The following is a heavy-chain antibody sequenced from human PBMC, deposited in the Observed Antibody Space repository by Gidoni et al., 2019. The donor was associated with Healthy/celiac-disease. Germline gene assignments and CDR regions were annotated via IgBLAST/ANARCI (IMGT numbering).Heavy chain of an antibody. Sequence: QGQLVQSGAEVKKPGSSVKVSCKGSGGTFSSYALIWVRQAPGQGLEWMCVIIPIFGTANYAQKFQGMLTITADKSTRTAYMELSSLRSEDTAVYYCARRIAARRRSIAAAGYVCFDYWGQGTLVTVSS. CDR3: ARRIAARRRSIAAAGYVCFDY. CDR2: IIPIFGTA. J-gene: IGHJ4*02. D-gene: IGHD6-13*01. V-gene: IGHV1-69*06. CDR1: GGTFSSYA.